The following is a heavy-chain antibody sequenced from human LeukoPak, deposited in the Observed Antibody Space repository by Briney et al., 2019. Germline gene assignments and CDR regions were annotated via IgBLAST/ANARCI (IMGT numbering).Heavy chain of an antibody. D-gene: IGHD4-17*01. J-gene: IGHJ4*02. CDR3: ARAPSELTYGDYTGTFDY. CDR1: GYTFTSYY. CDR2: INPSGGST. Sequence: ASVKVSCKASGYTFTSYYMHWVRQAPGQGLEWMGIINPSGGSTSYAQKFQGRVTMTRDMSTSTVYMELSSLRSEDTAVYYCARAPSELTYGDYTGTFDYWGQGTLVTVSS. V-gene: IGHV1-46*01.